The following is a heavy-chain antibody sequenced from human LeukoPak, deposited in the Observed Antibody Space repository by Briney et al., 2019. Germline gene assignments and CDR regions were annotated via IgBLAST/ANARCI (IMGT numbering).Heavy chain of an antibody. D-gene: IGHD6-19*01. J-gene: IGHJ6*03. CDR2: ISAYNGNT. Sequence: GASVKVSCKASGYTFTSYGISWVRQAPGQGLEWMGWISAYNGNTNYAQKLQGRVTMTTDTSTSTAYMELRSLRSDDTAVYYCARVVAYSSGWYRPHYYYYYYMDVWGKGTTVTVSS. CDR1: GYTFTSYG. V-gene: IGHV1-18*01. CDR3: ARVVAYSSGWYRPHYYYYYYMDV.